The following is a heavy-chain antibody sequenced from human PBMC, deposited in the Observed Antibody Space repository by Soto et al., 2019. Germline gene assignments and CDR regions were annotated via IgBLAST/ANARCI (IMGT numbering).Heavy chain of an antibody. CDR2: ISSSSSYI. CDR3: ARDNNWNFYFDY. D-gene: IGHD1-7*01. Sequence: GGSLRLSCAASGFPCSSYSMNWVRPAPGKGLEWVSSISSSSSYIYYADSVKGRFTISRDNAKNSLYLQMNSLRAEDTAVYYCARDNNWNFYFDYWGQGTLVTVSS. J-gene: IGHJ4*02. CDR1: GFPCSSYS. V-gene: IGHV3-21*01.